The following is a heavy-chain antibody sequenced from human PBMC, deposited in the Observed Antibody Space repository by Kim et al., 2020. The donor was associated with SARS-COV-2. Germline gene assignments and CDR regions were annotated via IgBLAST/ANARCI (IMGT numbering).Heavy chain of an antibody. Sequence: SETLSLTCTVSGGSISSYYWSWIRQPPGKGLEWIGYIYYSGSTNYNPSLKSRVTISVDTSKNQFSLKLSSVTAADTAVYYCARGRYYYGMDVWGQGTTVTVSS. CDR1: GGSISSYY. J-gene: IGHJ6*02. V-gene: IGHV4-59*01. CDR2: IYYSGST. D-gene: IGHD3-10*01. CDR3: ARGRYYYGMDV.